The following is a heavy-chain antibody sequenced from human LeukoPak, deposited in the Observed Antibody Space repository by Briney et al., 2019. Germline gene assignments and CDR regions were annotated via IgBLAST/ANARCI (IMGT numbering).Heavy chain of an antibody. CDR1: GASISSSTYY. J-gene: IGHJ4*02. V-gene: IGHV4-39*01. Sequence: SETLSLTCTVSGASISSSTYYWHWVRQPPGKVLECIGSMYYRGSTQHNPSLKSRVTISIDTSKNQFSLKLISVTAADTAVYYCARRSTYSESVDYWGQGTLVAVSS. CDR2: MYYRGST. CDR3: ARRSTYSESVDY. D-gene: IGHD3-3*01.